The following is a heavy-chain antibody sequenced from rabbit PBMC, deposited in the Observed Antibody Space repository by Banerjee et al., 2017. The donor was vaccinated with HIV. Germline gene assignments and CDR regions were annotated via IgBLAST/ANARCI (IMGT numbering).Heavy chain of an antibody. J-gene: IGHJ4*01. CDR2: IYTGSDTT. Sequence: EESGGGLVQPEGSLTLTCTASGFSFSSNYWICWVRQAPGKGPEWIACIYTGSDTTYYASWAKGRFTISKTSSTTVTLQMTSLTAADTATYFCAREISSYLDYFNLWGPGTLVTVS. D-gene: IGHD8-1*01. CDR1: GFSFSSNYW. CDR3: AREISSYLDYFNL. V-gene: IGHV1S45*01.